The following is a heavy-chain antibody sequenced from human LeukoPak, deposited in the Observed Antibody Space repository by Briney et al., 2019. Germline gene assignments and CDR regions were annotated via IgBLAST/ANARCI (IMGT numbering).Heavy chain of an antibody. V-gene: IGHV4-34*01. CDR1: GGSFSGYY. CDR3: ARGAHYYYGSGSYYSSDY. J-gene: IGHJ4*02. Sequence: SETLSLTCAVYGGSFSGYYWSWIRQPPGKGLEWIGEINHSGSTNYNPSLKSRVTISVDTSKNQFSLKLSSVTAADTAVYYCARGAHYYYGSGSYYSSDYWGQGTLVTVSS. D-gene: IGHD3-10*01. CDR2: INHSGST.